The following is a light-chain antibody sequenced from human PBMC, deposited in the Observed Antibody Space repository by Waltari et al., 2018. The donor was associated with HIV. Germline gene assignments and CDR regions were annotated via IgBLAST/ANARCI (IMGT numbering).Light chain of an antibody. CDR1: SSHIGAYNP. J-gene: IGLJ3*02. V-gene: IGLV2-18*02. CDR3: SSYTTSSTWV. Sequence: QSALTQPPSVSGSLGQSVTISCTGTSSHIGAYNPLSWYQQSPGTAPKLRIYEVTHRPSGVPVRFSGSKSGNTASLTISGLQADDEADYYCSSYTTSSTWVFGGGTKLTVL. CDR2: EVT.